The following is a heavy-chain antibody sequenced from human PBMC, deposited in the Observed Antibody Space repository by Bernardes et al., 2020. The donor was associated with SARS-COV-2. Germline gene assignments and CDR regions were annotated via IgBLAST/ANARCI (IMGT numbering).Heavy chain of an antibody. CDR3: ARRKYYYDSSPMGWFDP. Sequence: SETLSLTCTVSGASISSSSYHWGWIRHPPGKGLEWIGTIYYTGSTSYNPSLNSRVTISVDTSKNQFSLKLTSVTAADSAVYYCARRKYYYDSSPMGWFDPWGQGTLVTVSS. CDR1: GASISSSSYH. CDR2: IYYTGST. J-gene: IGHJ5*02. D-gene: IGHD3-22*01. V-gene: IGHV4-39*01.